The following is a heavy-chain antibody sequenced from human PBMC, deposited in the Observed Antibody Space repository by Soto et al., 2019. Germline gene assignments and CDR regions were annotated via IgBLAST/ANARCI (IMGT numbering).Heavy chain of an antibody. V-gene: IGHV5-51*01. Sequence: GQAQKVTGTCSGYSFTSYCTGWVSQMPGKGLEWMGIIYPGDSDTRYSPSFQGQVTISADKSISTAYLQWSSLKASDTAMYYCATGGVYYGSGSSYYYYGMDVGGQGTTVTVSS. CDR3: ATGGVYYGSGSSYYYYGMDV. CDR2: IYPGDSDT. D-gene: IGHD3-10*01. J-gene: IGHJ6*02. CDR1: GYSFTSYC.